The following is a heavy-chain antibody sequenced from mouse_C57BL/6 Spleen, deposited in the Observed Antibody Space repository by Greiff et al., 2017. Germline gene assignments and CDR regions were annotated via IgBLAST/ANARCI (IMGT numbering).Heavy chain of an antibody. CDR1: GYTFTSYW. J-gene: IGHJ2*01. D-gene: IGHD1-1*01. CDR2: INPSSGYT. Sequence: LHLVGSGAELAKPGASVKLSCKASGYTFTSYWMHWVNQRPGQGLDWIGDINPSSGYTKYNQKFKDKATLTADKSSSKAYMQLSSLTYEDLAVDYCARSLSTTVEAIDYWGQGTTLTVSS. V-gene: IGHV1-7*01. CDR3: ARSLSTTVEAIDY.